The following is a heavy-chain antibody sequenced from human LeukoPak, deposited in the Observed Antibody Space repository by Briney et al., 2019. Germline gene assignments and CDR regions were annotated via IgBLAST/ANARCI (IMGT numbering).Heavy chain of an antibody. CDR2: ISSSSSYT. CDR3: ARGDDYGDSAYFDY. J-gene: IGHJ4*02. CDR1: GFTFSDYY. V-gene: IGHV3-11*05. Sequence: GGSLRLSCAASGFTFSDYYMSWIRQAPGKGLEWVSYISSSSSYTNYADSVKGRFTISGDNAKNSLYLQMNSLRAEDTAVYYCARGDDYGDSAYFDYWGQGTLVTVSS. D-gene: IGHD4-17*01.